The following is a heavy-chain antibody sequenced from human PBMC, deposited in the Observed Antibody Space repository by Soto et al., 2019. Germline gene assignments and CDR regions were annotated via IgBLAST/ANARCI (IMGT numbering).Heavy chain of an antibody. CDR1: GFSFAGYA. J-gene: IGHJ4*02. CDR2: VSGGGAST. CDR3: AKTQPLNGYYGGFDA. V-gene: IGHV3-23*01. Sequence: GGSLRLSCAATGFSFAGYALTWVRQAPGKGLEWLSAVSGGGASTYYADSVRGRFSISRDVSGNMIYLQLNRLTAGDTATYYCAKTQPLNGYYGGFDAWGQGTRVTVSS. D-gene: IGHD3-9*01.